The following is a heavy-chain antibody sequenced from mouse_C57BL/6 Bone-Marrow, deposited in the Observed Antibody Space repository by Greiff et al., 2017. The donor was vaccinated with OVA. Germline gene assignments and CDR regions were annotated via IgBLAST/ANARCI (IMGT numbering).Heavy chain of an antibody. CDR2: INPSSGYT. D-gene: IGHD4-1*01. J-gene: IGHJ4*01. Sequence: VQLQQSGAELAKPGASVKLSCKASGYTFTSYWMHWVKQRPGQGLEWIGYINPSSGYTKYNQKFKDKATLPADNSSSTAYMQLSSLTYEDSAVDYCARPNWGDMDYWGQGTSVTVSS. CDR1: GYTFTSYW. V-gene: IGHV1-7*01. CDR3: ARPNWGDMDY.